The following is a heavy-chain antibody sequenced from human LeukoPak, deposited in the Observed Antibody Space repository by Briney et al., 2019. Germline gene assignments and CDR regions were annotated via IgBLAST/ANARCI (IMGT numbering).Heavy chain of an antibody. Sequence: PSETLSLTCTVSGGSVSSGSYYWSWIRQPPGKGLEWIGYIHYSGSTNYNPSLKSRVTMSVDTSKNQFSLKLSSVTAPDTAVYYCARHRGGIDYWGQGTLVTVSS. CDR1: GGSVSSGSYY. D-gene: IGHD2-15*01. V-gene: IGHV4-61*01. CDR2: IHYSGST. CDR3: ARHRGGIDY. J-gene: IGHJ4*02.